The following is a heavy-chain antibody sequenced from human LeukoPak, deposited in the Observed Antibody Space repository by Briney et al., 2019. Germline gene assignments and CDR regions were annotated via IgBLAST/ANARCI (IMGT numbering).Heavy chain of an antibody. CDR1: GFTFSSYW. Sequence: GGSLRLSCAASGFTFSSYWMSWVRQAPGKGLEWVANIKQDGSEKYYVDSVKGRFTISRDNAKNSLYLQMDSLTTEDTAMYYCAKTDGYTYGKLHYWGQGTLVTVSS. V-gene: IGHV3-7*01. J-gene: IGHJ4*02. CDR3: AKTDGYTYGKLHY. CDR2: IKQDGSEK. D-gene: IGHD5-18*01.